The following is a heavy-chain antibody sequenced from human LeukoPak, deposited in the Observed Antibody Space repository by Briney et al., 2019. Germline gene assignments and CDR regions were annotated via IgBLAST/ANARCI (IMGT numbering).Heavy chain of an antibody. CDR1: GGSFSGYY. Sequence: AETLSLTCAVYGGSFSGYYWSWIRPPPGKGLEWIGEINHSGSTNYNPSLKSRVTISVDTSKNQFSLKLSSATAADTAVYYCARRKRSGCSSTSCLLNWFDPWGQGTRVTVSS. CDR2: INHSGST. V-gene: IGHV4-34*01. D-gene: IGHD2-2*01. J-gene: IGHJ5*02. CDR3: ARRKRSGCSSTSCLLNWFDP.